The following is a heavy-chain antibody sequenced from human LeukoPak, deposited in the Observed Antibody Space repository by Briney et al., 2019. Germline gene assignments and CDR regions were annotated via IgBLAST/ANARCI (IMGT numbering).Heavy chain of an antibody. D-gene: IGHD3-22*01. CDR1: GFTFSSYA. J-gene: IGHJ4*02. Sequence: GSLRLSCAASGFTFSSYAMSRVRQAPGKGLEWVSAISGSGGSTYYADSVKGRFTISRDNSKNTLYLQMNSVRAEDTAVYYCEKVGAYYYDSSGYYTDWGQGTLVTVSS. CDR3: EKVGAYYYDSSGYYTD. V-gene: IGHV3-23*01. CDR2: ISGSGGST.